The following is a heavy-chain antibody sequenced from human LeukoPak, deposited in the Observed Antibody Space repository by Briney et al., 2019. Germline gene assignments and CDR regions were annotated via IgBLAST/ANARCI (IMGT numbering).Heavy chain of an antibody. D-gene: IGHD1/OR15-1a*01. Sequence: GGSLRLSCAASGFTFSGYCMNWVRQAPGKGLEWVSYIDPSGGTIYYSNSVKGRFTVYRDNVKNLLYLQMNSLSADDTGLYYCAREGDTTGASGTEFDYWGQGTLVTVSS. V-gene: IGHV3-48*04. J-gene: IGHJ4*02. CDR2: IDPSGGTI. CDR1: GFTFSGYC. CDR3: AREGDTTGASGTEFDY.